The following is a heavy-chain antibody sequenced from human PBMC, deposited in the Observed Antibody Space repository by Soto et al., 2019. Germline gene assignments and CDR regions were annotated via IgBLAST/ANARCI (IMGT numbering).Heavy chain of an antibody. V-gene: IGHV3-23*01. D-gene: IGHD2-2*01. J-gene: IGHJ6*02. CDR3: VKGIVVVPAATTAYYYYYGMDV. CDR2: ISGSGGST. Sequence: GGSLRLSCAASGFTFSSYAMSWVRQAPGKGLEWVSAISGSGGSTYYADSVKGRFTISRDNSKNTLYLQMNSLRAEDTAVYYCVKGIVVVPAATTAYYYYYGMDVWGQGTTVTVSS. CDR1: GFTFSSYA.